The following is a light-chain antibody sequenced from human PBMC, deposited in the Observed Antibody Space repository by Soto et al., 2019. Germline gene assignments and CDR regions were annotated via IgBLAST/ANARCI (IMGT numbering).Light chain of an antibody. CDR3: QQLNSYPRT. Sequence: DIQMTQSPSSLSASVGDRVTITCRASQTMTNYLNWYQQKPGKAPKLLIYAASSLQSGVPSRFSGSGSGTDFTLTISSLQPEDFATYYCQQLNSYPRTFGQGTKVEI. J-gene: IGKJ1*01. CDR1: QTMTNY. V-gene: IGKV1-39*01. CDR2: AAS.